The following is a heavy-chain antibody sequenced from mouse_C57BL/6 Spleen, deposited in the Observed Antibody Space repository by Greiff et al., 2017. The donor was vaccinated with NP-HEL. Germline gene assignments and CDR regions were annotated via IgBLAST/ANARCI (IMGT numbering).Heavy chain of an antibody. D-gene: IGHD4-1*01. Sequence: QVHVKQSGAELVKPGASVKISCKASGYAFSSYWMNWVKQRPGKGLEWIGQIYPGDGDTNYNGKFKGKATLTADKSSSTAYLQLSSLTSEDSAVYCCARGNWDYAMDYWGQGTSVTVSS. CDR1: GYAFSSYW. CDR3: ARGNWDYAMDY. V-gene: IGHV1-80*01. J-gene: IGHJ4*01. CDR2: IYPGDGDT.